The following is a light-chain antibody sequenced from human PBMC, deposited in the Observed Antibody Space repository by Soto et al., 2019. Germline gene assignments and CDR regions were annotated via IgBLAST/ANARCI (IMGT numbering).Light chain of an antibody. V-gene: IGKV3-20*01. CDR1: QSFYSNY. Sequence: EIVLTQSPGTLSLSPGERATLSCRASQSFYSNYLAWYQQKPGQAPRRLIYAASSRATGIPDRFSGSGSGTDFTLTISRLEPEDFAVYYCQQYASSPTFGEGTRLEI. CDR2: AAS. CDR3: QQYASSPT. J-gene: IGKJ5*01.